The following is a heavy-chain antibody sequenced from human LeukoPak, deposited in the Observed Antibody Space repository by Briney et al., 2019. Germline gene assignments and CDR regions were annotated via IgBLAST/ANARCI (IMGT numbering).Heavy chain of an antibody. Sequence: GGSLRLSCAASGFTVSSNYMSWVRQAPGKGLEWVSVIYSGCSTYYADSVKGRFTISRDNSKNTLYLQMNSLRAEDTAVYYCTTHVIQRPEFDYWGQGTLVTVSS. CDR3: TTHVIQRPEFDY. CDR2: IYSGCST. CDR1: GFTVSSNY. D-gene: IGHD1-1*01. V-gene: IGHV3-53*01. J-gene: IGHJ4*02.